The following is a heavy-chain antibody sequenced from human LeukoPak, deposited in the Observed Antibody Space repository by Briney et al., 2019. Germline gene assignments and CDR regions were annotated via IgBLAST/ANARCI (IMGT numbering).Heavy chain of an antibody. D-gene: IGHD3-22*01. V-gene: IGHV3-23*01. Sequence: GGSLRLSCAASGFTFSSYAMSWVRQAPGKGLEWVSTISGSGGSTYYADSVKGRFTISRDNSKNTLYLQMNSLKTEDTAVYYCATPPGYYDSSPFDFWGQGTLVTVSS. J-gene: IGHJ4*02. CDR1: GFTFSSYA. CDR2: ISGSGGST. CDR3: ATPPGYYDSSPFDF.